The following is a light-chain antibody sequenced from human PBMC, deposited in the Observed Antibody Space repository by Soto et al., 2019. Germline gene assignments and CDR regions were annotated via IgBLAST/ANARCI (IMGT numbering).Light chain of an antibody. V-gene: IGKV3-11*01. Sequence: EIELTQSPATLSLSPGEKATLSCRASQSLNSYLAWYQQKPGQAPRLLIHDASYRATGTPARFSGSGSGTDFTLTISSLDPEDFEVYYCQTRSGFTFGPGTIVDI. CDR3: QTRSGFT. J-gene: IGKJ3*01. CDR1: QSLNSY. CDR2: DAS.